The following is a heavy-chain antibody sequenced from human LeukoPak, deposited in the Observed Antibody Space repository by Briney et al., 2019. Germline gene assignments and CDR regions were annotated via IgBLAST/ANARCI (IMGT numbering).Heavy chain of an antibody. CDR3: AKDITMIVVVPDY. CDR1: GFTFSSFA. Sequence: PGGSLRLSCAASGFTFSSFAMSWFRKAPGKGLGWVSAISGSGGSTYYADSVKGRFTISRDNSKNTLYLQMNSLRAEDTAVYYCAKDITMIVVVPDYWGQGTLVTVSS. J-gene: IGHJ4*02. CDR2: ISGSGGST. V-gene: IGHV3-23*01. D-gene: IGHD3-22*01.